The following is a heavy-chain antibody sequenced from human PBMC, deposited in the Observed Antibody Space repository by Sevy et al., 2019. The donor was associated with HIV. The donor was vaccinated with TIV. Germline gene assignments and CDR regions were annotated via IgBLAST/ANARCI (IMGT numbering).Heavy chain of an antibody. CDR2: INPNSGGT. J-gene: IGHJ4*02. CDR1: GYTFTGYY. Sequence: ASVKVSCKASGYTFTGYYMHWVRQAPGQGLEWMGRINPNSGGTNYAQKFQGRVTMTRDTSISTAYMELSRLRSDDTAVYYCARVTFSSSITAQELDYWGQGTLVTVSS. D-gene: IGHD6-6*01. V-gene: IGHV1-2*06. CDR3: ARVTFSSSITAQELDY.